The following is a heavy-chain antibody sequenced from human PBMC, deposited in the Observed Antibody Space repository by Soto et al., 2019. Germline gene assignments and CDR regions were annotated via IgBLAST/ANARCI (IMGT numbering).Heavy chain of an antibody. J-gene: IGHJ6*02. CDR3: ARGGQYYYDSSGYYEPVDYYYGMDV. Sequence: PSETLSLTCAVYGGSFSGYYWSWIRQPPGKGLEWIGEINHSGSTNYNPSLKSRVTISVDTSKNQFSLKLSSVTAADTAVYYCARGGQYYYDSSGYYEPVDYYYGMDVWGQGTTVT. D-gene: IGHD3-22*01. CDR2: INHSGST. V-gene: IGHV4-34*01. CDR1: GGSFSGYY.